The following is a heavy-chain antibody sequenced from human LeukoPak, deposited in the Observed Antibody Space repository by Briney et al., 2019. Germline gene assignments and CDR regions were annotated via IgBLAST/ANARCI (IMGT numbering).Heavy chain of an antibody. CDR1: GYTFTSYG. CDR3: ARLRGSTYYYGMDV. CDR2: ISAYNGNT. Sequence: ASVKVSCKASGYTFTSYGISWVRQAPGQGLEWMGWISAYNGNTNYAQKLQGRVTMTTDTSTSTAYMELRSLRSDDTAVYYCARLRGSTYYYGMDVWGQGTTVTVSS. V-gene: IGHV1-18*01. J-gene: IGHJ6*02.